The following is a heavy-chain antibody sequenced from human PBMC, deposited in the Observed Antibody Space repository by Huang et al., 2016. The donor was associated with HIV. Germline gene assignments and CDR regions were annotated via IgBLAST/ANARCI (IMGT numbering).Heavy chain of an antibody. D-gene: IGHD3-22*01. J-gene: IGHJ4*02. V-gene: IGHV3-49*03. Sequence: EVQLVESGGGLVEPGRSLRLSCSASGFTFGDYGLGWFRQAPGKGVEWVGFIRGKGYGGTAEYAASVKGRFTISRDDSKDIAYLQMNSLKTEDAAVYYCARAYYYDSTGYYYFDYWGQGTLVTVSS. CDR2: IRGKGYGGTA. CDR3: ARAYYYDSTGYYYFDY. CDR1: GFTFGDYG.